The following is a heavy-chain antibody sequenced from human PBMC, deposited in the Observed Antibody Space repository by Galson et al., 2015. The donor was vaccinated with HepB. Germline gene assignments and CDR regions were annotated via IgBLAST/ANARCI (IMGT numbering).Heavy chain of an antibody. CDR3: VRDEHYYYMDV. J-gene: IGHJ6*03. V-gene: IGHV3-48*02. Sequence: SLRLSCAASGFTFNTYNMNWVRQAPGKGPEWLSFISSSSITKYYADSVKARFTISRDNAKNSLYLQMNSLRDEDTAMYYCVRDEHYYYMDVWGRGTTVTVSS. CDR1: GFTFNTYN. CDR2: ISSSSITK.